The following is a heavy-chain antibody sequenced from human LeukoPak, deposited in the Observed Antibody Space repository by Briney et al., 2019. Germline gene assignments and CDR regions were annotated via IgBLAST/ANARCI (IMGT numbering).Heavy chain of an antibody. CDR2: INPNSGGT. CDR3: ARGVRFRGFDP. Sequence: GASVTVSCKASGYTFTVYYIHWVRQAPGQGLEWLGWINPNSGGTNYAQKFQGRVTKTRDTSISTAYMELSRLRSDDTAVYYCARGVRFRGFDPWGQGTLVTVSS. V-gene: IGHV1-2*02. J-gene: IGHJ5*02. CDR1: GYTFTVYY. D-gene: IGHD3-10*01.